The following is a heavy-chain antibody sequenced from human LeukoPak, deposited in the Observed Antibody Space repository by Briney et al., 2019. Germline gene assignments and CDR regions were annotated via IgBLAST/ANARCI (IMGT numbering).Heavy chain of an antibody. CDR2: IYYSGST. CDR3: ARHRKLRYFDWSFDY. J-gene: IGHJ4*02. V-gene: IGHV4-59*08. CDR1: GGSISSYY. Sequence: SETLSLTCTVSGGSISSYYWSWIRQPPGKGLEWIGYIYYSGSTNYNPSLKSRVTISVDTSKNQFSLKLSSVTAADTAVYYCARHRKLRYFDWSFDYWGRGTLVTVSS. D-gene: IGHD3-9*01.